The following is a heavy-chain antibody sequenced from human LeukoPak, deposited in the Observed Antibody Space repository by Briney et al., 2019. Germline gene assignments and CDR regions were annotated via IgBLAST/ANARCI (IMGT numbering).Heavy chain of an antibody. V-gene: IGHV1-2*02. D-gene: IGHD6-6*01. Sequence: ASETVSCKGSGYTFSCYYMVWVRQAPGQVLEWMGRINLNSGDTNYAQKFQGRVTLTRDTSITTAYMELRGLISDDTAVYYCARGHSTSSSFDYWGQGTLVTVSS. CDR1: GYTFSCYY. CDR2: INLNSGDT. J-gene: IGHJ4*02. CDR3: ARGHSTSSSFDY.